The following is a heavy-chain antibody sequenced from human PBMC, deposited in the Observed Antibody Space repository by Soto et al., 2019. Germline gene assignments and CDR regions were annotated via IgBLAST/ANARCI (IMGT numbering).Heavy chain of an antibody. V-gene: IGHV4-59*01. CDR1: GGSISSYY. CDR2: IYYSGST. Sequence: VQLQESGPGLVKPSETLSLTCTVSGGSISSYYWSWIRQPPGKGLEWIGYIYYSGSTNYNPSLKSRVTISVDTSKNQFSLKLSSVTAADTAVYYCAREVPAAHNWFDPWGQGTLVTVPS. J-gene: IGHJ5*02. CDR3: AREVPAAHNWFDP. D-gene: IGHD2-2*01.